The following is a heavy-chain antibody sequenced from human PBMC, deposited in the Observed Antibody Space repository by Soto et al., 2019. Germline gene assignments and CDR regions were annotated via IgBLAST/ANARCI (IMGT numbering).Heavy chain of an antibody. CDR3: ARDGCSSTSCYTGWFDP. V-gene: IGHV1-18*01. J-gene: IGHJ5*02. CDR1: GYTFTSYG. Sequence: PGASVKVSCKASGYTFTSYGISWVRQAPGQGLEWMGWISAYNGNTNYAQKLQGRVTMTTDTSTSTAYMELRSLRSDDTAVYYCARDGCSSTSCYTGWFDPWGQGTLVTVSS. D-gene: IGHD2-2*02. CDR2: ISAYNGNT.